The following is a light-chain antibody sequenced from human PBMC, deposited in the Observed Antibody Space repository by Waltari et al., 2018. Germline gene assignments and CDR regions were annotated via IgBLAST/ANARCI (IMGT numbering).Light chain of an antibody. Sequence: EIVLTQSPVTLSLSPGERATLSCRASQSVSTSLAWYQHRHGQAPRLLIYDASTRATGIPARFSCSGSGTDFTLTISSLEPEDFAVYYCQRRSNSPPWTFGQGTTVEVK. CDR3: QRRSNSPPWT. J-gene: IGKJ1*01. CDR1: QSVSTS. CDR2: DAS. V-gene: IGKV3-11*01.